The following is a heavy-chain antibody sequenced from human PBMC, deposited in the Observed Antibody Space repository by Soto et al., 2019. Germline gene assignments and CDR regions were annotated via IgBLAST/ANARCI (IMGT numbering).Heavy chain of an antibody. CDR3: ARSNYVGYFDY. V-gene: IGHV4-30-2*01. Sequence: LSLTCAVSGGSISSGAYSWNWIRQPPGKGLEWIGYISHSGSTYYNLSLKSRVTILVDRSKNQFSLNLSSVTAADTAVYYCARSNYVGYFDYWGQGTLVTVSS. D-gene: IGHD4-4*01. CDR1: GGSISSGAYS. CDR2: ISHSGST. J-gene: IGHJ4*02.